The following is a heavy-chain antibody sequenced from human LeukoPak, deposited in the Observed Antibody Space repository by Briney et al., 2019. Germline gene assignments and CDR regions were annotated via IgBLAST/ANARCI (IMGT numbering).Heavy chain of an antibody. CDR3: ARDHLAYSSSSDFDY. D-gene: IGHD6-6*01. V-gene: IGHV3-21*01. J-gene: IGHJ4*02. CDR2: ISSGSSYL. Sequence: GGSLRLSCAASGFTFSRYEMNWVRQAPGKGLEWVSSISSGSSYLYYADSMKGRFTISRDNAKNSLYLQMNSLRAEDTAVYYCARDHLAYSSSSDFDYWGQGTLVTVSS. CDR1: GFTFSRYE.